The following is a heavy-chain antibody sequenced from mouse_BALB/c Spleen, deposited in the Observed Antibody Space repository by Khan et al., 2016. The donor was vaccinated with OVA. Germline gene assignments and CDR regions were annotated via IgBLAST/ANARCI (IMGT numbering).Heavy chain of an antibody. Sequence: EVQLQESGPGLVKPSQSLSLTCTVTGYSITSEYTWNWIRQFPGNKLEWMGFISYSGTTRYNPSLKSRISIIRDTSKNQFFLQLNSVTSEDTATYDGARKDYYYYDPFPYRGQGTLVAVAA. J-gene: IGHJ3*01. CDR2: ISYSGTT. D-gene: IGHD2-4*01. CDR1: GYSITSEYT. V-gene: IGHV3-2*02. CDR3: ARKDYYYYDPFPY.